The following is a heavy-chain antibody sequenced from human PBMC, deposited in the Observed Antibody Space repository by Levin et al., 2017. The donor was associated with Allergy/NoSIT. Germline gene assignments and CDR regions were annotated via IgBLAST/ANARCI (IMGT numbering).Heavy chain of an antibody. Sequence: SQTLSLTCAVYGGSFRGYYWSWVRPPPGKGLEWIGEINHSGSTNYNPSLTSRVTISVDTSKNQFSLKLSSVTAADTAVYYCARTHYGGNDDYWGQGTLVTVAS. CDR1: GGSFRGYY. CDR3: ARTHYGGNDDY. V-gene: IGHV4-34*01. CDR2: INHSGST. J-gene: IGHJ4*02. D-gene: IGHD4-23*01.